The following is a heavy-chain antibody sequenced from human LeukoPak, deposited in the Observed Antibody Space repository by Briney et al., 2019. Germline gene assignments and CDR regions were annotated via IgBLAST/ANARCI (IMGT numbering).Heavy chain of an antibody. CDR3: ARDPFKDAFDI. CDR2: FSTSGST. V-gene: IGHV4-4*07. Sequence: LETLSLTCTVSGGSISTYYWNWIRQPAGKGLEWIGRFSTSGSTTYNPSLKSRVTISVDTSKSQFSLKLTSVTAADTAVYYCARDPFKDAFDIWGQGTLVTVSS. J-gene: IGHJ3*02. CDR1: GGSISTYY.